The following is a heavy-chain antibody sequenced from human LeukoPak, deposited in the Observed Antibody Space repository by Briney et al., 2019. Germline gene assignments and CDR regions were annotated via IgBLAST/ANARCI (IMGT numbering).Heavy chain of an antibody. D-gene: IGHD5-18*01. CDR2: INWNGGST. V-gene: IGHV3-20*04. CDR3: ARERGYSYGPEDFDY. J-gene: IGHJ4*02. CDR1: GLTFDDYG. Sequence: GGSLRLSCAASGLTFDDYGMSWVRQAPGKGLEWVSGINWNGGSTGYADSVKGRFTISRDNAKNSLYLQMNSLRAEDTALYYCARERGYSYGPEDFDYWGQGTLVTVSS.